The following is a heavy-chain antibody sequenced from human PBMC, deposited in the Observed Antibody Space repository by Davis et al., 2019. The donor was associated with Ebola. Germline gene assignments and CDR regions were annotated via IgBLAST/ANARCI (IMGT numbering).Heavy chain of an antibody. Sequence: SVKVSCKASGYTFTGYYIHWVRQAPGQGLEWMGGIIPIFGTANYAQKFQGRVTITADESTSTAYMELSSLRSEDTAVYYCAREMGGFGELLLDYWGQGTLVTVSS. J-gene: IGHJ4*02. D-gene: IGHD3-10*01. CDR2: IIPIFGTA. CDR1: GYTFTGYY. CDR3: AREMGGFGELLLDY. V-gene: IGHV1-69*13.